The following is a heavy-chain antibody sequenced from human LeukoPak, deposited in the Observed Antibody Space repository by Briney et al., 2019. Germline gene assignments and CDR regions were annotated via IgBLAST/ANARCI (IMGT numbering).Heavy chain of an antibody. CDR2: IYHSGST. Sequence: SETLSLTCTVSGYSISSGYYWGWIRQPPGKGLECIGSIYHSGSTYYNPSLKSRVTISVDTSKNQFSLKLSSVTAADTAVYYCARVAVRGVISHYYYMDVWGKGTTVTVSS. CDR3: ARVAVRGVISHYYYMDV. CDR1: GYSISSGYY. J-gene: IGHJ6*03. D-gene: IGHD3-10*01. V-gene: IGHV4-38-2*02.